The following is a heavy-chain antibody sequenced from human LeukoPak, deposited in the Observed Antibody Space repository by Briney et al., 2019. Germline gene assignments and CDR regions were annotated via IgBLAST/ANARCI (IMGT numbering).Heavy chain of an antibody. D-gene: IGHD3-16*02. V-gene: IGHV3-23*01. CDR3: AKDQGYDYVWGSYRYIGGDY. CDR2: ISGSGGST. Sequence: GGSLRLSCAASGLTFSNYAMSWFRQAPGRGLEWVSGISGSGGSTYYADSVKGRFTISRDNSKNTLYLQMNSLRAEDTAVYYCAKDQGYDYVWGSYRYIGGDYWGQGTLVTVSS. J-gene: IGHJ4*02. CDR1: GLTFSNYA.